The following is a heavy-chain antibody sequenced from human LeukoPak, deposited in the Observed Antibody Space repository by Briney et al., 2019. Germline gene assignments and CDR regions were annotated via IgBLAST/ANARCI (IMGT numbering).Heavy chain of an antibody. CDR3: ARSSGYCSSTSCYGHDAFDI. J-gene: IGHJ3*02. V-gene: IGHV3-11*01. Sequence: GGSLRLSCAASGSTFSDYYMSWIRQAPGKGLEWVSYISSSGSTIYYADSVKGRFTISRDNAKNSLYLQMNSLRAEDTAVYYCARSSGYCSSTSCYGHDAFDIWGQGTMVTVSS. CDR1: GSTFSDYY. CDR2: ISSSGSTI. D-gene: IGHD2-2*03.